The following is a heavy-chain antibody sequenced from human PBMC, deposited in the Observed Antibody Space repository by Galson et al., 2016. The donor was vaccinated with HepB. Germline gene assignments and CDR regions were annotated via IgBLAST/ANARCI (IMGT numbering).Heavy chain of an antibody. CDR3: ARVVDRSFDY. J-gene: IGHJ4*02. CDR2: LYYLGNT. V-gene: IGHV4-39*01. D-gene: IGHD2-15*01. CDR1: GGSVSRGTDL. Sequence: SETLSLTCTVSGGSVSRGTDLWGWVRQTPGKGLEWIGTLYYLGNTYYNPSLKSRVIISVDTSKNQFALKLSSVTAADTAVYYCARVVDRSFDYWGQGTLVTVSS.